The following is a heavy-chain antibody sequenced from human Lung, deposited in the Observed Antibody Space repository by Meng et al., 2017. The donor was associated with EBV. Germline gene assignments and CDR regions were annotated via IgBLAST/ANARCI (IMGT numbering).Heavy chain of an antibody. Sequence: HVDPANWGAEVTKPGDSVEVSCIASGYNFTSFYTSWVRQAPGKGLEWMGWINPKTGATKYAQKFQGWVTMTRDTSISTAYMEVSGLKSDDTAVYYCTRRRWFSDYFDYWGQGTLVTVSS. CDR1: GYNFTSFY. CDR3: TRRRWFSDYFDY. D-gene: IGHD4-23*01. J-gene: IGHJ4*02. CDR2: INPKTGAT. V-gene: IGHV1-2*04.